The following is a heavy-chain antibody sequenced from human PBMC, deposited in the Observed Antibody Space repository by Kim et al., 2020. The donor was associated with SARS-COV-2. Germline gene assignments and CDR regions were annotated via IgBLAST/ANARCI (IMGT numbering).Heavy chain of an antibody. CDR1: GFTFSSYA. CDR3: ARVTTYYYDSSGYQRAFDI. Sequence: GGYLRLSCAASGFTFSSYAMHWVRQAPGKGLEWVAVISYDGSNKYYADSVKGRFTISRDNSKNTLYLQMNSLRAEDTAVYYCARVTTYYYDSSGYQRAFDIWGQGTMVTVSS. V-gene: IGHV3-30-3*01. D-gene: IGHD3-22*01. CDR2: ISYDGSNK. J-gene: IGHJ3*02.